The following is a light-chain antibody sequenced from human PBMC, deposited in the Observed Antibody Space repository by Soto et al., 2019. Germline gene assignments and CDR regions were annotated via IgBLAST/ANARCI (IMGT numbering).Light chain of an antibody. V-gene: IGKV4-1*01. J-gene: IGKJ2*01. CDR3: QQYYGTPYT. CDR2: WAS. Sequence: DIVMTQSPDSLAVSLGERATINCKSSQNILYSSNNKNYLSWYRQKPGQPPKLLIFWASTRESGVPDRFSGSGSGTDFTLTISSLQAEDVAVYYCQQYYGTPYTFGQGTKLEI. CDR1: QNILYSSNNKNY.